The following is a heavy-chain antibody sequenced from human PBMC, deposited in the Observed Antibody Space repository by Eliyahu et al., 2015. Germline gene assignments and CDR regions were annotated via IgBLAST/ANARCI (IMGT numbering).Heavy chain of an antibody. V-gene: IGHV7-4-1*02. Sequence: QAQLVQSGSELKXPGASVKVXCKASGYAFANYGXNXVRXAPGQGLEWMGWINTKTGNPMYAQGFTGRFVFSLDSSVTTAYLQISSLRAEDTAVYYCGRDLGYCSGGSCGQWGQGTLVTVSS. J-gene: IGHJ4*02. D-gene: IGHD2-15*01. CDR2: INTKTGNP. CDR3: GRDLGYCSGGSCGQ. CDR1: GYAFANYG.